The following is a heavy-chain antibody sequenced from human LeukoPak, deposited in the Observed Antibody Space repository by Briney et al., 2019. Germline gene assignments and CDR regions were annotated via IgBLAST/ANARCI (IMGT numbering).Heavy chain of an antibody. CDR3: ARGLTFYGMDV. D-gene: IGHD3-9*01. J-gene: IGHJ6*02. CDR1: GGSISSGGYY. Sequence: PSETLSLTCTVSGGSISSGGYYWSWIRQPPGKGLEWIGEINHSGSTNYNPSLKSRVTISVDTSKNQFSLKLSSVTAADTAVYYCARGLTFYGMDVWGQGTTVTVSS. CDR2: INHSGST. V-gene: IGHV4-39*07.